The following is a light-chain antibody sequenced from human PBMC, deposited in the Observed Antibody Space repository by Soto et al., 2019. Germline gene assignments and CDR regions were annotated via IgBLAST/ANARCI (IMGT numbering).Light chain of an antibody. J-gene: IGKJ2*01. Sequence: IGLTQSPGTLYLSPGERVTLSCRASQSVISAFFACYHENPGQPLRLLLYAAVSRATGIPDRFSGSGSATDFTPTISRLEPEDFAVYYCQHYGDTPPTCGRGTRIEIK. CDR1: QSVISAF. V-gene: IGKV3-20*01. CDR2: AAV. CDR3: QHYGDTPPT.